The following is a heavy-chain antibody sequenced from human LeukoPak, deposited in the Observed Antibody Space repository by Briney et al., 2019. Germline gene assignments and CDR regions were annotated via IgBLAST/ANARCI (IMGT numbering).Heavy chain of an antibody. CDR3: ARDALR. J-gene: IGHJ4*02. Sequence: SETLSLTCTVSGDSITSGGYYWSWIRQRPGKGLEWIGYIYKTGSTYYNPSLKSRVTMSVDTSRNQFSLKLNSVTAADTAVYYCARDALRWGQGTLVTVSS. CDR1: GDSITSGGYY. V-gene: IGHV4-31*03. CDR2: IYKTGST.